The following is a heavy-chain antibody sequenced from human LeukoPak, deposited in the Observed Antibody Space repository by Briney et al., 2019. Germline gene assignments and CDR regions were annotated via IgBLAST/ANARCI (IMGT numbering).Heavy chain of an antibody. CDR3: ARRVEMATISH. J-gene: IGHJ4*02. V-gene: IGHV4-39*07. CDR2: INHSGST. D-gene: IGHD5-24*01. CDR1: GGSISSSSYY. Sequence: SETLSLTCTVSGGSISSSSYYWGWIRQPPGKGLEWIGEINHSGSTNYNPSLKSRVTISVDTSKNQFSLKLSSVTAADTAVYYCARRVEMATISHWGQGTLVTVSS.